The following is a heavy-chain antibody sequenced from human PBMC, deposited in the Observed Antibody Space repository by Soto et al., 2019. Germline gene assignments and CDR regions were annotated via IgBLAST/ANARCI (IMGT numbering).Heavy chain of an antibody. D-gene: IGHD3-10*01. CDR3: ARLNSYNCYFNY. Sequence: SETLSLTCTVSGGPISSSSYYWGWIRQPPGKGLEWIGSIYYSGSTYYNPSLKSRVTISVDTSKNQFPLKLSSVTAADTAVYFCARLNSYNCYFNYWGQGTLVTVSS. J-gene: IGHJ4*02. CDR2: IYYSGST. CDR1: GGPISSSSYY. V-gene: IGHV4-39*01.